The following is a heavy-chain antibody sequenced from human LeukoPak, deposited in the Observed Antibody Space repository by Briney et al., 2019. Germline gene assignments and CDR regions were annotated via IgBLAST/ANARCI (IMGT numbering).Heavy chain of an antibody. J-gene: IGHJ6*02. CDR2: IYYSGST. D-gene: IGHD3-10*01. V-gene: IGHV4-59*01. CDR3: AREGGFGAMIRGVIHGMDV. CDR1: GGSISGYY. Sequence: KPSETLSLTCTVSGGSISGYYWSWIRQPPGKGLEWIGYIYYSGSTNYNPSLKSRVTISVDTSKNQFSLKLSSVTAADTAVYYCAREGGFGAMIRGVIHGMDVWGQGTTVTVSS.